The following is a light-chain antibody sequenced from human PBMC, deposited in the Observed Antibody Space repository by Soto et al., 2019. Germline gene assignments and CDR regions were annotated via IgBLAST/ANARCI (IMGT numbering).Light chain of an antibody. V-gene: IGLV2-8*01. CDR2: EVS. J-gene: IGLJ1*01. CDR1: SSDVGGYNY. Sequence: QSALTQPPSASGSPGQSVTISCTGTSSDVGGYNYVSWYQQHPGKAPKLMIYEVSKRPSGVPDRFSGSKSGNTASLTVSGLQAEDEADYYCSSYAGSNNWHFGTETKLTVL. CDR3: SSYAGSNNWH.